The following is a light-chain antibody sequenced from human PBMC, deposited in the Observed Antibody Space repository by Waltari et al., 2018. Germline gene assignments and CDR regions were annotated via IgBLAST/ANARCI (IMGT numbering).Light chain of an antibody. CDR1: QTLLHSDGNTF. V-gene: IGKV2-29*02. Sequence: VMTQTPRTLSVTPGQPASISCKSSQTLLHSDGNTFLFWYMQKPGQSPHLLIYDVSTRFSGVPDRFSGSVSGTDFTLKISRVEAEDTGVYYCMQGVHLPLTFGGGTKVEI. CDR3: MQGVHLPLT. J-gene: IGKJ4*01. CDR2: DVS.